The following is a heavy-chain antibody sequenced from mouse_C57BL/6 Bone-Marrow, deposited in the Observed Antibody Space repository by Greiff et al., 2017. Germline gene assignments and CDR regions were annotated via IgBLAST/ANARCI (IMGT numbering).Heavy chain of an antibody. Sequence: VQLQQSGPVLVKPGASVKMSCKASGYTFTDYYMNWVKQSHGKSLEWIGVINPYNGGTSYNQKFKGKAPLTVDKSSSTAYMEINSLTSEDSAVYYCAREVPWSHYFDYWGQGTTRTVSS. V-gene: IGHV1-19*01. CDR2: INPYNGGT. CDR1: GYTFTDYY. J-gene: IGHJ2*01. CDR3: AREVPWSHYFDY. D-gene: IGHD6-1*01.